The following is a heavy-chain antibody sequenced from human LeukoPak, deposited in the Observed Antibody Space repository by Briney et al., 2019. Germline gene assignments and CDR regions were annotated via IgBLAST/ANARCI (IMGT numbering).Heavy chain of an antibody. J-gene: IGHJ5*02. Sequence: SETLSLTCTIYGGSFSDYYWSWIRQPPGKGLEWMGEINHGGSTNYNPSLKSRVTISVDTSKNQFSLKLSSVTAADTAVYYCARGDIAAAGTGWFDPWGQGTLVTVSS. CDR3: ARGDIAAAGTGWFDP. CDR1: GGSFSDYY. CDR2: INHGGST. V-gene: IGHV4-34*01. D-gene: IGHD6-13*01.